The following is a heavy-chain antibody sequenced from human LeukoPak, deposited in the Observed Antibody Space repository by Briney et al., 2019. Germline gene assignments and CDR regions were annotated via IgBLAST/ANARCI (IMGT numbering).Heavy chain of an antibody. CDR1: GFTFSSYS. CDR2: ISSSSSSYI. Sequence: GGSLRLSCAASGFTFSSYSMNWVRQAPGKGLEWVSFISSSSSSYIYYADSVKGRFTISRDNAKNSLYLQMNSLRAEDTAVYYCAREYYYDSSGYYFGAFDIWGQGTMVTVSS. D-gene: IGHD3-22*01. CDR3: AREYYYDSSGYYFGAFDI. J-gene: IGHJ3*02. V-gene: IGHV3-21*01.